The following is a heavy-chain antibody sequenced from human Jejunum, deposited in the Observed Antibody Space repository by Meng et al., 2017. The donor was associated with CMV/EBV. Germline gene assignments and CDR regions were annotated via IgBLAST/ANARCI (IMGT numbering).Heavy chain of an antibody. J-gene: IGHJ4*02. CDR2: VSSYGDYT. CDR3: VRGGGNDLTFDY. CDR1: GFTFSDYY. V-gene: IGHV3-11*05. Sequence: VQLVESGGGLVKPGESLRLSCEASGFTFSDYYMSWIRQVPGKGLGWLSYVSSYGDYTDYADSVRARFIMSRDNAKNSLYLQMNSLEVEDTAVYFCVRGGGNDLTFDYWGQGVLVTVSS. D-gene: IGHD1-1*01.